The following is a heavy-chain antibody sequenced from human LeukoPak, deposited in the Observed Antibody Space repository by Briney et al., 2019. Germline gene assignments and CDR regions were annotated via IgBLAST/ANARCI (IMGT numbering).Heavy chain of an antibody. J-gene: IGHJ4*02. Sequence: KPSETLSLTCTVSGVSISSGRYYWGWIRQPPGKGLEWIGSIYYSGSTSYNPSLKSRVTMSLDTSKNQISLKLSAVTAADTAVYYCARDPLKGFDYWGQGMLVTVSS. CDR2: IYYSGST. V-gene: IGHV4-39*07. CDR3: ARDPLKGFDY. CDR1: GVSISSGRYY.